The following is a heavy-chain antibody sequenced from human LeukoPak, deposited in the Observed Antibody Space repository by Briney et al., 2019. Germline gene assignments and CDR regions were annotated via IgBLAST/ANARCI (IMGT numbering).Heavy chain of an antibody. D-gene: IGHD6-13*01. J-gene: IGHJ6*02. V-gene: IGHV4-39*07. CDR2: INHSGST. CDR3: ARGSIAAAGTSYYYYYGMDV. CDR1: GGSISSSSYY. Sequence: PSETLSLTCTVSGGSISSSSYYWSWIRQPPGKGLEWIGEINHSGSTNYNPSLKSRVTISVDTSKNQFSLKLSSVTAADTAVYYCARGSIAAAGTSYYYYYGMDVWGQGTTVTVSS.